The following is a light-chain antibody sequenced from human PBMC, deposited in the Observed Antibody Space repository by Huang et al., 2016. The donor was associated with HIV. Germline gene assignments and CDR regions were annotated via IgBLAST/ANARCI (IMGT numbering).Light chain of an antibody. J-gene: IGKJ2*01. CDR1: RSVDSNF. CDR3: QLSGRSVT. CDR2: GAS. Sequence: EIVLTQSPDTVSLSPGEATTLFCRASRSVDSNFFAWYQHKPGQSPRPLIYGASTRAAGIPDRFSGSGSGIDFTLTISRLEPEDFAVYFCQLSGRSVTFGQGTKLEI. V-gene: IGKV3-20*01.